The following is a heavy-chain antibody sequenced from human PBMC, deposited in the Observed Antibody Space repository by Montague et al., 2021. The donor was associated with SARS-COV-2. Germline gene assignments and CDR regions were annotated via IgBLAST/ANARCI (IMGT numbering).Heavy chain of an antibody. V-gene: IGHV4-34*01. CDR1: GGSFSNYY. J-gene: IGHJ5*02. CDR2: INHTGST. Sequence: SETLSLTCAVYGGSFSNYYWTWIRQSPGKRLEWIGEINHTGSTTYNPSLKSRVTISVDTSKNQFSLKLTSVTVADTALYYCARPFRMGIAGTPLLTWGQGTLVTVSS. D-gene: IGHD6-13*01. CDR3: ARPFRMGIAGTPLLT.